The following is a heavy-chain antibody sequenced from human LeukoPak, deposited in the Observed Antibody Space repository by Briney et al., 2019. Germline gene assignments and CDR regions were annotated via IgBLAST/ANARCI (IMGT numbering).Heavy chain of an antibody. CDR3: ARVRYYYGSGSPRGWFDP. D-gene: IGHD3-10*01. V-gene: IGHV4-34*01. CDR2: INHSGST. CDR1: GGSFSGYY. Sequence: SETLSLTCAVYGGSFSGYYWSWIRQPPGKGLEWIGEINHSGSTNYNPSLKSRVTISVDTSKNQFSLKLSSVTAADTAVYYCARVRYYYGSGSPRGWFDPWGQGTLSPSPQ. J-gene: IGHJ5*02.